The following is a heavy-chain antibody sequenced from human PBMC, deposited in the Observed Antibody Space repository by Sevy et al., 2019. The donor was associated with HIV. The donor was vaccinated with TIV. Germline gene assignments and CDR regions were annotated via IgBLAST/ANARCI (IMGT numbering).Heavy chain of an antibody. V-gene: IGHV3-33*01. CDR3: ARDNVEGDYDDYYYGMDV. CDR2: IWYDGSNK. D-gene: IGHD4-17*01. Sequence: GGSLRLSCAASGFTFSSYGMHWVRQAPGKGLEWVAVIWYDGSNKYYAESVKGRFTISRDNSKNRMYLRMNSLRAEDTAVYYCARDNVEGDYDDYYYGMDVWGQGTMVTVSS. CDR1: GFTFSSYG. J-gene: IGHJ6*02.